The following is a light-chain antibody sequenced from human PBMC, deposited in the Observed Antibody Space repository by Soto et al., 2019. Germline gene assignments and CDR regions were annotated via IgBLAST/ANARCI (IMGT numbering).Light chain of an antibody. V-gene: IGLV2-14*01. CDR1: SSDVGSYNY. J-gene: IGLJ1*01. Sequence: QSALTQPASVSGSPGQSITISCTGTSSDVGSYNYVSWYQQHPGKAPKLMIYEVSDRPSGISSRFYGSKSGNTASLTISGLQPDDEADYYCSSYTSSSTIFGTGTKVTVL. CDR2: EVS. CDR3: SSYTSSSTI.